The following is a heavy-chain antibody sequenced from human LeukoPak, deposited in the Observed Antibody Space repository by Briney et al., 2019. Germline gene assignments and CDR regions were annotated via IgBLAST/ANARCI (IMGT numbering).Heavy chain of an antibody. CDR3: VRSPTYYNMDV. V-gene: IGHV3-30-3*01. J-gene: IGHJ6*03. Sequence: GGSLRLSCAASGFTFGNYVIHWVRQAPGKGLEWLAVSYDGTNKYYADSVKGRFTISRDHSQSTVDLQMNTLRGADTAVYYCVRSPTYYNMDVWGKGTTVTVS. CDR1: GFTFGNYV. CDR2: SYDGTNK.